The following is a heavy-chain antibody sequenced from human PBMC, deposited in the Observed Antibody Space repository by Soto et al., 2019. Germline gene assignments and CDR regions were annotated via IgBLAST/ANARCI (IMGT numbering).Heavy chain of an antibody. J-gene: IGHJ6*02. V-gene: IGHV4-34*01. CDR3: ARGGSKRYSRPRSYYYCMDV. CDR1: GGSFSGYY. Sequence: PSETLSLTCAVYGGSFSGYYWSWIRQPPGKGLEWIGEINHSGSTNYNPSLKSRVTISVDTSKNQFSLKLSSVTAADTAVYYCARGGSKRYSRPRSYYYCMDVWGQGTTVPAS. D-gene: IGHD6-13*01. CDR2: INHSGST.